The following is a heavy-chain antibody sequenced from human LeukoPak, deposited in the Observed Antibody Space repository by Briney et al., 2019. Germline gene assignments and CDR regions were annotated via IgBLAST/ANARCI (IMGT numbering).Heavy chain of an antibody. J-gene: IGHJ4*02. CDR2: IKGRTYTEIT. V-gene: IGHV3-15*01. Sequence: GGSLRLSCVVSGLLFSDAWVSWVRQAPGKGLEWIGRIKGRTYTEITDFAAPVKGRFIISRDDSKNTVYLHMNGLKPEDTAVYYCSWMATVTTVDFWGQGTLVTVSS. D-gene: IGHD4-11*01. CDR1: GLLFSDAW. CDR3: SWMATVTTVDF.